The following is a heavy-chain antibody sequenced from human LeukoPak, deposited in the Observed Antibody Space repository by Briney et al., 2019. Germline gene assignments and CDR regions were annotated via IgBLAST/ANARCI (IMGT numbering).Heavy chain of an antibody. V-gene: IGHV3-23*01. Sequence: GGSLRLSCAASGFPVNTNYLTWVRQAPGKGLEWVSAISGSGGSTYYADSVKGRFTISRDNSKNTLYLQMNSLRAEDTAVYYCTRDLMDYDVSTGLHHYYMDVWGQGTTVTVSS. J-gene: IGHJ6*02. D-gene: IGHD3-9*01. CDR2: ISGSGGST. CDR3: TRDLMDYDVSTGLHHYYMDV. CDR1: GFPVNTNY.